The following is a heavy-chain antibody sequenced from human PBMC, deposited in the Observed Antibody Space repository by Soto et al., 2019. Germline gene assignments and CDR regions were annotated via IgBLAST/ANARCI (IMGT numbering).Heavy chain of an antibody. CDR1: GGTLSNNA. J-gene: IGHJ6*02. V-gene: IGHV1-69*06. D-gene: IGHD2-2*01. CDR2: IIPLSATT. CDR3: ARGFDDRAIVVVPAANPCYYGMDV. Sequence: QVQLVQSGTEVKKPGSSVKVSCKASGGTLSNNAISWVRQAPGQGLEWMGGIIPLSATTNYAQKFQGRVTITADRSTSTAYMELTSLTSEDTAVYYCARGFDDRAIVVVPAANPCYYGMDVWGQGTTVTVSS.